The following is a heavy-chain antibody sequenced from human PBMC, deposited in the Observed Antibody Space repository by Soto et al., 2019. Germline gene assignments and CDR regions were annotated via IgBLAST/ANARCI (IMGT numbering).Heavy chain of an antibody. CDR1: GFTFGDYA. Sequence: PGGSLRLSCTASGFTFGDYAMSWFRQAPGKGLEWVGFIRSKAYGGTTEYAASVKGTFTISRDDSKSIAYLQMNSLKTEDTAVYYCTREYSSSWKTHYYYYGMDVWGQGTTVTVSS. D-gene: IGHD6-13*01. J-gene: IGHJ6*02. CDR2: IRSKAYGGTT. V-gene: IGHV3-49*03. CDR3: TREYSSSWKTHYYYYGMDV.